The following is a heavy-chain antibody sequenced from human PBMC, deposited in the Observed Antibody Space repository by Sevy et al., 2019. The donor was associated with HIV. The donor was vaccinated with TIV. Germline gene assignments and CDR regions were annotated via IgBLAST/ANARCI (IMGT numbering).Heavy chain of an antibody. D-gene: IGHD5-12*01. V-gene: IGHV4-34*01. CDR3: ARERRDIVATMGYYYYMDV. Sequence: SETLSLTCAVYGGSFSGYYWSWIRQPPGKGLEWIGEINHSGSTNYNPSLKSRVTISVDTSKNQFSLKLSSVTAADTAVYYCARERRDIVATMGYYYYMDVWGKGTTVTVSS. CDR1: GGSFSGYY. CDR2: INHSGST. J-gene: IGHJ6*03.